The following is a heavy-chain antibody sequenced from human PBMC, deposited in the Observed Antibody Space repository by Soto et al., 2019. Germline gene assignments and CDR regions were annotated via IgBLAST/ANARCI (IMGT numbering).Heavy chain of an antibody. CDR3: ARESKGTTQTSRGGMDV. J-gene: IGHJ6*02. CDR1: GFTFSSYA. D-gene: IGHD1-7*01. Sequence: QVQLVESGGGVVQPGRSLRLSCAASGFTFSSYAMHWVRQAPGKGLEWVAVISYDGSNKYYADSVKGRFTISRDNSKNPLYLQMNSLRAEDTAVYYCARESKGTTQTSRGGMDVWGQGTTVTVSS. V-gene: IGHV3-30-3*01. CDR2: ISYDGSNK.